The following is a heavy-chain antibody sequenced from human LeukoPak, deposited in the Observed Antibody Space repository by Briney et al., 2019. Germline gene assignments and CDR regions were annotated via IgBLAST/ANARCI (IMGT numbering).Heavy chain of an antibody. V-gene: IGHV3-64D*09. CDR2: ISNNGSST. CDR1: GFTFSRYA. D-gene: IGHD2-8*01. Sequence: SGGSLRLSCSASGFTFSRYAIHWVRQAPRKGLEYVSAISNNGSSTYYADPVKGRLTNSRDNSKNTLYLHMSSLRAEDTAVYYCVSLIVLTRIFDYWAKGTLVTVST. CDR3: VSLIVLTRIFDY. J-gene: IGHJ4*02.